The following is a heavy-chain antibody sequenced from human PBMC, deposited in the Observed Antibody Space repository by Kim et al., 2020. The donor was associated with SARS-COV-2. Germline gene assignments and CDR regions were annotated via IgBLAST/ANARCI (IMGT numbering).Heavy chain of an antibody. J-gene: IGHJ6*02. CDR1: GFTFSSYW. D-gene: IGHD2-15*01. V-gene: IGHV3-74*01. Sequence: GGSLRLSCAASGFTFSSYWMHWVRQAPGKGLVWVSRINSDGSSTSYADSVKGRFTISRDNAKNTLYLQMNSLRAEDTAVYYCARVGPAAGTWTSGGSSHYYGMDVWGQGTTVTVSS. CDR3: ARVGPAAGTWTSGGSSHYYGMDV. CDR2: INSDGSST.